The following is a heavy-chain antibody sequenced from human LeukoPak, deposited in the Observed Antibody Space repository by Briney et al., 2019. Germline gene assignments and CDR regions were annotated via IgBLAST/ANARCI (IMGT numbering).Heavy chain of an antibody. Sequence: GGSLRLSCAASGFTFSSYAMSGVRQAPGKGLEGVSGISGGGGNTYYADSVKGRFTISRDNSKNTLYLQMTSLRVEDTAVYSCAKNSAFLLVNDYYTDVWGKGTTVTVSS. CDR3: AKNSAFLLVNDYYTDV. J-gene: IGHJ6*03. CDR1: GFTFSSYA. CDR2: ISGGGGNT. V-gene: IGHV3-23*01. D-gene: IGHD3-3*01.